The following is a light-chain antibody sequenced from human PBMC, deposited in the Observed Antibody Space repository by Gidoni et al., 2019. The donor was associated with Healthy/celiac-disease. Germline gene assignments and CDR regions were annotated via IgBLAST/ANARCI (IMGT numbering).Light chain of an antibody. CDR3: QQRSNWPPSIT. V-gene: IGKV3-11*01. CDR2: DAS. J-gene: IGKJ5*01. Sequence: IVLTQSPATLSLSPGERATLSCRASQSVSRYLAWYQQKPGQAPRLLIYDASNRATGIPARFSGSGSGTDFTLTISSLEPEDFAVYYCQQRSNWPPSITFGQGTRLEIK. CDR1: QSVSRY.